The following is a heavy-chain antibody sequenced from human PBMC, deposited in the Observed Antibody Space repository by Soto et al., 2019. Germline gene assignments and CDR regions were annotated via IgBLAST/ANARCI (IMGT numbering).Heavy chain of an antibody. CDR3: ARDPSGSYPEFDY. J-gene: IGHJ4*02. CDR2: ITYDGSNQ. V-gene: IGHV3-30-3*01. Sequence: PGGSLRLSCAASGFIFSSYTMHWVRQAPGKGLEWVGVITYDGSNQYYADSVKGRFTISRDNSRNMLFLQMNSLRPDDTAVYYCARDPSGSYPEFDYWGQGTMVAVYS. CDR1: GFIFSSYT. D-gene: IGHD1-26*01.